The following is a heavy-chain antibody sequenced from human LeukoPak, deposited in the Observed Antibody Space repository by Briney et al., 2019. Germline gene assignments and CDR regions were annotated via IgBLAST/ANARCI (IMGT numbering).Heavy chain of an antibody. Sequence: KPSETLSLTCTVSGGSISSGSYYWSWVRQPAGKGLEWIGRIYTSGSTSYNPSLKSRVTISVDTSKNQFSLKLSSVTAADTAVYYCATLYSTRLSVGAFDIWGRGTMVTVSS. J-gene: IGHJ3*02. V-gene: IGHV4-61*02. CDR3: ATLYSTRLSVGAFDI. D-gene: IGHD6-13*01. CDR2: IYTSGST. CDR1: GGSISSGSYY.